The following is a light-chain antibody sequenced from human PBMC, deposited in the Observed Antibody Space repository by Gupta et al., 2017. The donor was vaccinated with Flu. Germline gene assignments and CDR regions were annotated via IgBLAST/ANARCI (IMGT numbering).Light chain of an antibody. V-gene: IGLV3-21*02. CDR1: NIGTKT. CDR3: QVWDSSNDHWV. CDR2: DDS. J-gene: IGLJ3*02. Sequence: SYVLTQPHSVSVAPGQTATITCGGGNIGTKTVHWYQRKPGQVPVVVVYDDSDRPSGIPERFSGSNSGNTATLTISRVEGGDEADYYCQVWDSSNDHWVFGGGTKLTVL.